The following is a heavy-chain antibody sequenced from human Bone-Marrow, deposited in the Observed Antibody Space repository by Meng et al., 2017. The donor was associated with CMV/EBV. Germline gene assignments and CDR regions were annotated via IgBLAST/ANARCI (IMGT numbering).Heavy chain of an antibody. CDR1: GYTFTSYY. J-gene: IGHJ6*02. Sequence: ASVKVSCKASGYTFTSYYMHWVRQAPGQGLEWMGIINPSGGSTSYAQKFQGRVTMTRDTSTSTAYMELSSLRSEDTAVYYCARQGGYYDFWSGYHRYYYYGMDVRGQGTTVTVSS. D-gene: IGHD3-3*01. CDR2: INPSGGST. CDR3: ARQGGYYDFWSGYHRYYYYGMDV. V-gene: IGHV1-46*01.